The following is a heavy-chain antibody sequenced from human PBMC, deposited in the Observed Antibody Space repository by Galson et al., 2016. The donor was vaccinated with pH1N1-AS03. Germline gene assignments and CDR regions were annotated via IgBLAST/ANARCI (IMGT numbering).Heavy chain of an antibody. D-gene: IGHD3-16*01. V-gene: IGHV1-8*01. J-gene: IGHJ5*02. CDR1: GYTFTKFL. CDR2: MNPNNGST. CDR3: TRHGTKTRVRMPVGGEGSWFDP. Sequence: QSGAEVKKPGESLKTSCKASGYTFTKFLLSWVRQAPGQGLQWIGWMNPNNGSTAFAEKFLGRVTLTRDTSINTAYMELTSLSSEDSAIYYCTRHGTKTRVRMPVGGEGSWFDPWGQGTLVTVSS.